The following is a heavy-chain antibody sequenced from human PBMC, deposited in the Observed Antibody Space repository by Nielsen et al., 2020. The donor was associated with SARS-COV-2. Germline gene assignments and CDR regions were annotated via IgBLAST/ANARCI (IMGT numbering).Heavy chain of an antibody. CDR2: ISTNNGNV. J-gene: IGHJ6*03. CDR1: DNTFTS. V-gene: IGHV1-18*01. Sequence: ASVKVSCKASDNTFTSITWVRQAPGQGLEWMGRISTNNGNVKYAQNLQGRVTMTTDTSTSTVYMELKRLRSDDTAVYYCAHIHYDPYYMDVWGKGTTVTVSS. D-gene: IGHD4-17*01. CDR3: AHIHYDPYYMDV.